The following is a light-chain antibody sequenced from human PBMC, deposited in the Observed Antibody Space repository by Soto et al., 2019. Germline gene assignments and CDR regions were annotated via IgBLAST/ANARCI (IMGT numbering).Light chain of an antibody. Sequence: EIVLTQSPGTLSLSPGERATLSCRASQSVSSNYLAWYQQKPGQAPRLLIYGASSRATGIPDRFSGSGSGTDFTLTISRLEPEDFAVYYCQQYGSSPRTFGQGTMADVK. J-gene: IGKJ1*01. CDR1: QSVSSNY. CDR2: GAS. V-gene: IGKV3-20*01. CDR3: QQYGSSPRT.